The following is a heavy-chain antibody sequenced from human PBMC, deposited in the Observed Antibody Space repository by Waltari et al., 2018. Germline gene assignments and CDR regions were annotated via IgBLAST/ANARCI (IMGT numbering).Heavy chain of an antibody. CDR1: GYTFTGYY. CDR2: IIPSLGKA. J-gene: IGHJ4*02. CDR3: AIALRRLDVFDY. Sequence: QVQLVQSGAEVKKPGASVKVSCKASGYTFTGYYMHWVRQAPGQGLEWMGRIIPSLGKANDAQKFQGRVTMTADKSTSTAYMELSRLRSDDTAVYYCAIALRRLDVFDYWGQGTLVTVSS. V-gene: IGHV1-69*06. D-gene: IGHD3-16*01.